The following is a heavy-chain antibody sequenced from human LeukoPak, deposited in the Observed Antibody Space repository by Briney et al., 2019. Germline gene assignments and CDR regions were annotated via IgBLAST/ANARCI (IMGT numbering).Heavy chain of an antibody. D-gene: IGHD6-19*01. Sequence: GGSLRLSCAASGFTFSSYEMNWVRQAPGKGLEWVSYISSSGSSIYYADSVKGRFTISRDNAKNSLYLQMNSLRAEDTAVYYCARGQWLAFDYWGQGTLVTVSS. CDR1: GFTFSSYE. V-gene: IGHV3-48*03. CDR3: ARGQWLAFDY. J-gene: IGHJ4*02. CDR2: ISSSGSSI.